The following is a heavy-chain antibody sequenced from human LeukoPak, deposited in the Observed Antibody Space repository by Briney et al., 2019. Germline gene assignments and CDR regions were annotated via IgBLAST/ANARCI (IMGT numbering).Heavy chain of an antibody. CDR3: TTDSIQLWLPTAFDY. Sequence: GGSLRLSCAASGFTFSNAWMSWVRQAPGKGLEWVGRIKGKTDGGTTDYAAPVKGRFTISRDDSKNTLYLQMNSLKTEDTAGYYCTTDSIQLWLPTAFDYWGQGTLVTVSS. CDR2: IKGKTDGGTT. J-gene: IGHJ4*02. V-gene: IGHV3-15*01. CDR1: GFTFSNAW. D-gene: IGHD5-18*01.